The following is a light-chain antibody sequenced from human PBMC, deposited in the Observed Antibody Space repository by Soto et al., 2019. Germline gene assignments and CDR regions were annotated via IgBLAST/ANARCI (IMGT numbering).Light chain of an antibody. V-gene: IGKV1-39*01. Sequence: DIQMTQSPSSLSASVGDEVTITCRASQSVTAYLNWYQQKPGKAPKLPIYAASTLQSGVPSRFRGSGSGTDFTLTISNLQTEDFAAYYWQQNYNTPFTFGPGTKVYIK. CDR1: QSVTAY. CDR2: AAS. J-gene: IGKJ3*01. CDR3: QQNYNTPFT.